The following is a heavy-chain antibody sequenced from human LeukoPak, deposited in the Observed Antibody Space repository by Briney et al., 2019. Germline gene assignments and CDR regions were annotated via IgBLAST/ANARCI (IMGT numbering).Heavy chain of an antibody. CDR3: ARDVSEEHYYDSSGPIIG. V-gene: IGHV3-74*01. Sequence: GGSLRLSCAASGFTFSSYWMHWVRQAPGKGLVWVSRINSDGSSTSYAGSVKGRFTISRDNAKNSLYLQMNSLRAEDTAVYYCARDVSEEHYYDSSGPIIGWGQGTLVTVSS. CDR1: GFTFSSYW. J-gene: IGHJ4*02. CDR2: INSDGSST. D-gene: IGHD3-22*01.